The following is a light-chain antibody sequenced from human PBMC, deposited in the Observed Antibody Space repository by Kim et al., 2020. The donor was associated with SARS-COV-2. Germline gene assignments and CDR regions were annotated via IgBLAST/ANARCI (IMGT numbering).Light chain of an antibody. V-gene: IGKV1-9*01. CDR2: AAS. CDR3: QELDSYPRVT. CDR1: QGIRTY. Sequence: SVGDRVTITCRASQGIRTYLAWYQQKPGKAPKLLIYAASTLQNGVPSRFSGSGSGTEFTLTISDLQPEDFATYYCQELDSYPRVTLGLGTRLEIK. J-gene: IGKJ5*01.